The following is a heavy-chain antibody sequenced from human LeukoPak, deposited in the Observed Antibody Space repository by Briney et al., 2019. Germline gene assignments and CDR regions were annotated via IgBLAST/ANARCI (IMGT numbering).Heavy chain of an antibody. D-gene: IGHD6-19*01. Sequence: PGGPLRLSCAASGFTFSIYNMNWVRQAPGKGLEWVSYISSSSYTIYYADSVKGRFTISRDNAKNSLYLQMNSLRAEDTAVYYCARGLVRTSSGWYFDYWGQGTLVTVSS. V-gene: IGHV3-48*01. CDR1: GFTFSIYN. CDR3: ARGLVRTSSGWYFDY. J-gene: IGHJ4*02. CDR2: ISSSSYTI.